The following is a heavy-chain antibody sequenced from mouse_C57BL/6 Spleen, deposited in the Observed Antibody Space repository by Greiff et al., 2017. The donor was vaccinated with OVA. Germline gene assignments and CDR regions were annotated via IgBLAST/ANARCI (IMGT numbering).Heavy chain of an antibody. V-gene: IGHV4-1*01. Sequence: EVMLVESGGGLVQPGGSLKLSCAASGIDFSRYWMSWVRRAPGKGLEWIGELNPDSSTINYAPSLKDKFIISRDNAKNTLYLQMSKVRSKDTALYYGARQGNYYSDDDAMDYWGQGTSVTVSS. J-gene: IGHJ4*01. D-gene: IGHD2-12*01. CDR3: ARQGNYYSDDDAMDY. CDR2: LNPDSSTI. CDR1: GIDFSRYW.